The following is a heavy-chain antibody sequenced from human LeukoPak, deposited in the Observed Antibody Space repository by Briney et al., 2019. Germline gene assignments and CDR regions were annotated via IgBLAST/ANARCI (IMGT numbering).Heavy chain of an antibody. CDR2: ISYDGSSK. CDR1: GFTFSSYG. D-gene: IGHD6-13*01. V-gene: IGHV3-30*03. CDR3: ARDGSESSSWYY. J-gene: IGHJ4*02. Sequence: PGGSLRLSCAASGFTFSSYGMHWVRQAPGKGLEWVAVISYDGSSKYYADSVKGRFTISRDNSKNTLYLQMNSLRAEDPAVYYCARDGSESSSWYYWGQGTLVAVSS.